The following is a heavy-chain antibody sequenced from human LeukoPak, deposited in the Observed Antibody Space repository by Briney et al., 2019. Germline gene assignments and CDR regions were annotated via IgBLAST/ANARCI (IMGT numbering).Heavy chain of an antibody. J-gene: IGHJ4*02. V-gene: IGHV3-23*01. CDR2: ISGSGGST. CDR1: GFTFSNYA. CDR3: AKGSEATIPVYFDY. Sequence: GGSLRHSCAASGFTFSNYAMSWVRQAPGKGLEWVSVISGSGGSTYYADSVKGRFTISRDNSKNTLYLQMNSLRAEDTAIYYCAKGSEATIPVYFDYWGQGTLVSVPS. D-gene: IGHD5-12*01.